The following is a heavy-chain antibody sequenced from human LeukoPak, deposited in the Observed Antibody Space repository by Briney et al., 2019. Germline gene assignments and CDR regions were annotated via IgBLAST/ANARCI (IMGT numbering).Heavy chain of an antibody. D-gene: IGHD6-13*01. V-gene: IGHV4-59*01. CDR3: ARGGSSWPTNWFDP. CDR2: IYYSGST. CDR1: GGSISSCY. J-gene: IGHJ5*02. Sequence: SETLSLTCTVSGGSISSCYWSWIRQPPGKGLEWIGYIYYSGSTNYNPSLKSRVTISVDTSKNQFSLKLSSVTAADTAVYYCARGGSSWPTNWFDPWGQGTLVTVSS.